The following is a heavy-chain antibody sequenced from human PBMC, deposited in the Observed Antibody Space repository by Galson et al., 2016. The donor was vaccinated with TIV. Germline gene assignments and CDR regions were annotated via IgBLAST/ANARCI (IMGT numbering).Heavy chain of an antibody. CDR2: ISGSGAYT. CDR1: GFTFKTHA. CDR3: AKDRDCIVVAACFIDN. V-gene: IGHV3-23*01. Sequence: SLRLSCAASGFTFKTHAMNWVRQAPGKGLEWVATISGSGAYTFYADSVRDHFTVSRDNSKNTLYLEMDNVRGEDTAVYYCAKDRDCIVVAACFIDNYGQGTLVAVSS. D-gene: IGHD6-19*01. J-gene: IGHJ4*02.